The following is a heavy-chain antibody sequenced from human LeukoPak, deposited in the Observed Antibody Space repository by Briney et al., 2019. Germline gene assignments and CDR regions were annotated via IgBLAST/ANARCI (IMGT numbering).Heavy chain of an antibody. D-gene: IGHD1-26*01. V-gene: IGHV3-30*18. CDR2: ISYDGSNK. J-gene: IGHJ4*02. Sequence: GGSLRLSCAASGFTVSSYGMHWVRQAPGKGLEWVAVISYDGSNKYYADSVKGRFTISRDNSKNTLYLQMNSLRAEDTAVYYCAKELVGATVGGYFDYWGQGTLVTVSS. CDR1: GFTVSSYG. CDR3: AKELVGATVGGYFDY.